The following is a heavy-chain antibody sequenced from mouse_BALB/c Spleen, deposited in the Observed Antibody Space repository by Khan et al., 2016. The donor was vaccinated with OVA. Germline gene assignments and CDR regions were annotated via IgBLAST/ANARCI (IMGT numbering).Heavy chain of an antibody. Sequence: QVQLQQSGAELVKAGASVKMSCKASGYTFTSYWMHWVKQRLGQGLEWFAETNPTNGRTYYNEKFKSKATLTVDKSSSTSYMLLSGPTFEYSAFYYCARIKKIVATYFDYWGQGTTLTVSS. CDR2: TNPTNGRT. J-gene: IGHJ2*01. CDR1: GYTFTSYW. V-gene: IGHV1S81*02. D-gene: IGHD1-1*01. CDR3: ARIKKIVATYFDY.